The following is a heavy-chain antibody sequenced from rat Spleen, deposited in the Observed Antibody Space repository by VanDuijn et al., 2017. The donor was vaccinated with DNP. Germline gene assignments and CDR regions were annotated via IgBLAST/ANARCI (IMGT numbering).Heavy chain of an antibody. D-gene: IGHD3-1*01. CDR3: ARHPDY. Sequence: QVQLKETGPDLVQLTQTLSITCTVSGFSLTTYNIHWVRQPPGKGLEWIAAMSSGGTAYSSSLLKSRLSLSRDISKSQVFLKMNSLQTEDTAMYFCARHPDYWGQGVMVTVSS. J-gene: IGHJ2*01. CDR1: GFSLTTYN. V-gene: IGHV2-6*01. CDR2: MSSGGTA.